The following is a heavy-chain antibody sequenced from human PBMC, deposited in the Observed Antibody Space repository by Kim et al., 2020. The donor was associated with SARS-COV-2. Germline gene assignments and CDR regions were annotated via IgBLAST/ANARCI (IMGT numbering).Heavy chain of an antibody. J-gene: IGHJ4*02. CDR3: SKKFHYGSGSYLYYFDY. D-gene: IGHD3-10*01. Sequence: VRGRFTISRDNSKNTLYHQMNSLRAEDTAVYYCSKKFHYGSGSYLYYFDYWGQGTLVTVSS. V-gene: IGHV3-23*01.